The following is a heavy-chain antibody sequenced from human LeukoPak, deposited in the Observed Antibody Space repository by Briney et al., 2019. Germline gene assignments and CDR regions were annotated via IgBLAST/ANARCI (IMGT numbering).Heavy chain of an antibody. V-gene: IGHV3-74*01. Sequence: GGSLRLSCAASGFTFSSYWMHWVRQAPGKGLVWVSRINSDGSSTSYADSVKGRFTISRDNSKHTLYLQMNSLRAEDTAVYYCAREGHDSSGYYYDYWGQGTLVTVSS. CDR1: GFTFSSYW. D-gene: IGHD3-22*01. CDR3: AREGHDSSGYYYDY. J-gene: IGHJ4*02. CDR2: INSDGSST.